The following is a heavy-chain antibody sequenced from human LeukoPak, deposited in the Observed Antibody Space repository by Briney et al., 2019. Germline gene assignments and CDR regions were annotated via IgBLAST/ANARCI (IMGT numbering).Heavy chain of an antibody. V-gene: IGHV4-59*08. CDR3: ARQYCSGGSCYLDY. CDR1: GGSISSYY. CDR2: IYYSGST. D-gene: IGHD2-15*01. J-gene: IGHJ4*02. Sequence: SETLSLTCTVSGGSISSYYWSWIRQPPGKGLEWIGYIYYSGSTYYNPSLKSRVIISLDTSKNQFSLKLNSVTAADTAVYYCARQYCSGGSCYLDYWGQGTLVTVSS.